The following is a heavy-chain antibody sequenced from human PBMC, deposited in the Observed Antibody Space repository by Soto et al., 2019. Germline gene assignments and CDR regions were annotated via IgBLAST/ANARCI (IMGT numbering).Heavy chain of an antibody. J-gene: IGHJ6*02. V-gene: IGHV3-7*03. D-gene: IGHD6-19*01. CDR3: ARRGQWLVRNQDYYYYYGMDV. Sequence: TGGSLRLSCAASGFTFSSYWMSWVRQAPGKGLEWVANIKQDGSEKYYVDSVKGRFTISRDNAKNSLYLQMNSLRAEDTAVYYCARRGQWLVRNQDYYYYYGMDVWGQGTTVTVSS. CDR2: IKQDGSEK. CDR1: GFTFSSYW.